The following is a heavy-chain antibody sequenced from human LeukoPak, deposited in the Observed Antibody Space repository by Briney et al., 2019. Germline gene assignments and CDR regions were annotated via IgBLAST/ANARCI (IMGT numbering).Heavy chain of an antibody. CDR3: AKRGVVIRVILVGFHKEAYYFDS. CDR2: ISDSGGRT. J-gene: IGHJ4*02. Sequence: GGSLRLSCVVSGITLSNYGMSWVRQAPGKGLEWVAGISDSGGRTNYADSVKGRFTISRDSPKNTLYLQMNSLRAGDTAVYFCAKRGVVIRVILVGFHKEAYYFDSWGQGALVTVSS. V-gene: IGHV3-23*01. D-gene: IGHD3-22*01. CDR1: GITLSNYG.